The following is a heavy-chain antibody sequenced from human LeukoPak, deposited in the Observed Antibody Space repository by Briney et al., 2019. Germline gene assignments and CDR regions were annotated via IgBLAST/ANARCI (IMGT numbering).Heavy chain of an antibody. CDR1: GFTFSGYA. CDR2: IYSSDTT. D-gene: IGHD2-21*01. J-gene: IGHJ3*02. CDR3: ARDLHCAFDI. V-gene: IGHV3-48*02. Sequence: GGSLRLSCAASGFTFSGYAMNWVRQAPGKGLEWVSHIYSSDTTYADSVKGRFTISRDNAKNSLYLQMNSLRDEDTAVYYCARDLHCAFDIWGQGTVVTASS.